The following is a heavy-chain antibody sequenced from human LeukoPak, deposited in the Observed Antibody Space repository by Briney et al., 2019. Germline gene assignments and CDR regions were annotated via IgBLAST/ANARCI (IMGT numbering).Heavy chain of an antibody. CDR2: TYYRSKWYN. CDR1: GDSVSSNSAA. Sequence: SQTLPLTCAISGDSVSSNSAAWNWIRQSPSRGLEWLGRTYYRSKWYNDYAVSVKSRITINPDTSKNQFSLQLNSVTPEDTAVYYCARDGYYDILTGYYPYYFDYWGQGTLVTVSS. J-gene: IGHJ4*02. D-gene: IGHD3-9*01. CDR3: ARDGYYDILTGYYPYYFDY. V-gene: IGHV6-1*01.